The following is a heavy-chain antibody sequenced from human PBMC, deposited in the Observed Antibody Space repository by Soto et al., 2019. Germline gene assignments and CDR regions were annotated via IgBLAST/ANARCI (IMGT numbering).Heavy chain of an antibody. D-gene: IGHD3-3*01. Sequence: GGSLRLSCAASGFTFSSYGMHWVRQAPGKGLEWVAVIWYDGSNKYYADSVKGRFTISRDNSKNTLYLQMNSLRAEDTAVYYCARAAAFDLRFLEWLPLMDVWGQGTTVTVSS. CDR3: ARAAAFDLRFLEWLPLMDV. J-gene: IGHJ6*02. V-gene: IGHV3-33*01. CDR2: IWYDGSNK. CDR1: GFTFSSYG.